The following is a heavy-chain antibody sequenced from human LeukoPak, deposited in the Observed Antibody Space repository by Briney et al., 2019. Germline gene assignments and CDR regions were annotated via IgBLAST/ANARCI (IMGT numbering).Heavy chain of an antibody. CDR1: GGTFSSYA. J-gene: IGHJ6*02. Sequence: VASVKVSCKASGGTFSSYAISWVRQAPGQGLEWMGRIIPILGIANYAQKFQGRVTTTADKSTSTAYMELSSLRSEDTAVYYCARVEAYYYGMDVWGQGTTVTVSS. CDR2: IIPILGIA. V-gene: IGHV1-69*04. CDR3: ARVEAYYYGMDV.